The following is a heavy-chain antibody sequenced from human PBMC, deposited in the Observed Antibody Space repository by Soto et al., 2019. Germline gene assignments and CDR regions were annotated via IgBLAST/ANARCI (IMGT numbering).Heavy chain of an antibody. CDR1: GFTFSSYA. CDR3: LTWTYGTPDY. V-gene: IGHV3-23*01. J-gene: IGHJ4*02. CDR2: ISGSGGST. Sequence: LRLSCAASGFTFSSYAMSWVRQAPGKGLEWVSGISGSGGSTCYAASVKGRFTISRDNSKNTLPLQMNSLRPEDTAVYYFLTWTYGTPDYWGQGTLVTVSS. D-gene: IGHD1-7*01.